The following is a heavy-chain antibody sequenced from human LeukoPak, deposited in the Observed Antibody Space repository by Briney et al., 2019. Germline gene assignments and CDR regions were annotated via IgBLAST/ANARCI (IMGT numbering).Heavy chain of an antibody. CDR1: GFTVSSNY. CDR2: IKQDGSEK. J-gene: IGHJ4*02. Sequence: GGSLRLSCAASGFTVSSNYMSWVRQAPGKGLEWVANIKQDGSEKYYVDSVKGRFTISRDNAKNSLYLQMNSLRDEDTAVYYCAREESGSYFSWSVGYFDYWGQGTLVTVSS. CDR3: AREESGSYFSWSVGYFDY. V-gene: IGHV3-7*01. D-gene: IGHD1-26*01.